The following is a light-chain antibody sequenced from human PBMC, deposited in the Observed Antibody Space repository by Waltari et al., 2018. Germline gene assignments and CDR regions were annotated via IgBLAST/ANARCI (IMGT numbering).Light chain of an antibody. V-gene: IGKV3-20*01. CDR2: VTS. Sequence: EIVLTQSPGTLSLSPVDRATLSGRARQSITSTSLTWYQQKLGQAPRRLIYVTSSRATGIPYMFIGSGSGTVFTLTISRLEPEDFAVYYCQQYDGEVVTFGGGTKVEI. CDR3: QQYDGEVVT. J-gene: IGKJ4*01. CDR1: QSITSTS.